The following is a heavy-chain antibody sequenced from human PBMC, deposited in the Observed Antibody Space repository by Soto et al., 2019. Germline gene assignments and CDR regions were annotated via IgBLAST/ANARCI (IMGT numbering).Heavy chain of an antibody. J-gene: IGHJ5*02. V-gene: IGHV1-3*01. D-gene: IGHD3-22*01. CDR3: ARDYYYDSSGYYRWNWFDP. CDR1: GYTFTSYA. Sequence: ASVKVSCKASGYTFTSYAMHWVRQAPGQRLEWMGWINAGNGNTKYSQKFQGRVTITRDTSASTAYMELRSLRSDDTAVYYCARDYYYDSSGYYRWNWFDPWGQGTLVTVPQ. CDR2: INAGNGNT.